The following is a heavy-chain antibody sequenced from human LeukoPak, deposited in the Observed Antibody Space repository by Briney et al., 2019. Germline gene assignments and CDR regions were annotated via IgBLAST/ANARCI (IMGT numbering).Heavy chain of an antibody. CDR3: ASSAVAEPVQH. Sequence: GGSLRLPCAASGFTFSSYSMNWVRQAPGKGLEWVSSISSSSSYIYYADSVKGRFTISRDNAKNSLYLQMNSLRAEDTAVYYCASSAVAEPVQHWGQGTLVTVSS. CDR1: GFTFSSYS. D-gene: IGHD6-19*01. CDR2: ISSSSSYI. J-gene: IGHJ1*01. V-gene: IGHV3-21*01.